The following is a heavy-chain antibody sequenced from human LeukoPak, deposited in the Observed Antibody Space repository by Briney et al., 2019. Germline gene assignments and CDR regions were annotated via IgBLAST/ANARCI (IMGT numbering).Heavy chain of an antibody. CDR2: ISSSSSYI. V-gene: IGHV3-21*01. Sequence: GGSLRLSCAASGFTFSSYSMNWVRQAPGKGLEWVSSISSSSSYIYYADSVKGRFTISRDNAKNSLYLQMNSLRAEDTVVYYCARSLTSGVYFDYWGQGTLVTVSS. CDR1: GFTFSSYS. J-gene: IGHJ4*02. D-gene: IGHD3-10*01. CDR3: ARSLTSGVYFDY.